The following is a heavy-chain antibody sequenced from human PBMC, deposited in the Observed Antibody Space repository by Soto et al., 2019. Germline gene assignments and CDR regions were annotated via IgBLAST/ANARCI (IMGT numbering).Heavy chain of an antibody. CDR3: ARVHSSGIFYFVDP. D-gene: IGHD3-10*01. J-gene: IGHJ5*02. CDR1: GGTFDSYV. V-gene: IGHV1-69*13. CDR2: IMPIFGTP. Sequence: GASVKVSCKASGGTFDSYVISWLRQAPGQGLEWMGGIMPIFGTPNYAQKSRGRVTISADESTSTAYLELSSLTSDDTAVYYCARVHSSGIFYFVDPWGQGTLVTVSS.